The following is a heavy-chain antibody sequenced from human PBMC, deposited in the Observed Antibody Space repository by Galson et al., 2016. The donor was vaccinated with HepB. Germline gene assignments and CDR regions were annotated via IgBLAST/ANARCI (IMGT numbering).Heavy chain of an antibody. CDR2: IIPIFGTA. CDR1: GGTFSSYA. CDR3: ARGGRTFLWELRYDFAFDI. V-gene: IGHV1-69*01. Sequence: SCKASGGTFSSYAISWVRQAPGPGLEWMGGIIPIFGTANYAQKFQGRVTITADESTSTAYMELRSLRSDDTAVYYCARGGRTFLWELRYDFAFDIWGQGTMVTVSS. J-gene: IGHJ3*02. D-gene: IGHD3-16*01.